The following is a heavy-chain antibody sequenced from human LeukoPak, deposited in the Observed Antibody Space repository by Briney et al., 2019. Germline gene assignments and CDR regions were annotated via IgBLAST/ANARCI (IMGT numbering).Heavy chain of an antibody. D-gene: IGHD6-19*01. CDR1: GFTFSSYA. CDR3: ARVGYSSGPLYFQH. J-gene: IGHJ1*01. V-gene: IGHV3-74*01. CDR2: INSDGSST. Sequence: GGSLRLSCAASGFTFSSYAMSWVRQAPGKGLVWVSRINSDGSSTSYADSVKGRFTISRDNAKNTLYLQMNSLRAEDTAVYYCARVGYSSGPLYFQHWGQGTLVTVSS.